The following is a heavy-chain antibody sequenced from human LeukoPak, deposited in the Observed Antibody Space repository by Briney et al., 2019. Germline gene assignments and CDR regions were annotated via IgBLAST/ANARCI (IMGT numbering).Heavy chain of an antibody. CDR3: AKGDSSTRRVFYFDY. CDR2: IYSGGST. Sequence: GGSLRLSCAASGFTVSSNYMSWVRQAPGKGLEWVSVIYSGGSTYYADSVKGRFTISRDNSKNTLYLQMNSLRAEDTAVYYCAKGDSSTRRVFYFDYWGQGTLVAVSS. CDR1: GFTVSSNY. V-gene: IGHV3-53*01. J-gene: IGHJ4*02. D-gene: IGHD3-22*01.